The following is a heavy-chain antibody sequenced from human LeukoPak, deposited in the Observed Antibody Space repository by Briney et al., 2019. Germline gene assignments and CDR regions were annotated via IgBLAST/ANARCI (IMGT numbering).Heavy chain of an antibody. CDR2: ISFGGST. D-gene: IGHD2-2*01. Sequence: SETLSLTCAVSGGSFSGYYWTWIRQPPGKGLEWMGEISFGGSTNYNPSLQSRVTISVDTSKNQFSLKLSSVTAADTAVYYCARGTTTKIGYCSSTSCYGGVWFDYWGQGTLVTVSS. J-gene: IGHJ4*02. V-gene: IGHV4-34*01. CDR3: ARGTTTKIGYCSSTSCYGGVWFDY. CDR1: GGSFSGYY.